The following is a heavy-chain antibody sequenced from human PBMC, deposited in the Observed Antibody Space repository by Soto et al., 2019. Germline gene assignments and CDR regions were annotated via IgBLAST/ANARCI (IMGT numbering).Heavy chain of an antibody. D-gene: IGHD3-22*01. V-gene: IGHV4-59*11. Sequence: PSETLSLTCNVSGASITSHYFAWIRQTPGRRLEWLGFIYLGGSINYNPSLKSRVIISVDTSKNQFAVRLSSVTAADTAVYYCARARYDSIGFNLDPWGLGTLVTVSS. CDR1: GASITSHY. CDR3: ARARYDSIGFNLDP. CDR2: IYLGGSI. J-gene: IGHJ5*02.